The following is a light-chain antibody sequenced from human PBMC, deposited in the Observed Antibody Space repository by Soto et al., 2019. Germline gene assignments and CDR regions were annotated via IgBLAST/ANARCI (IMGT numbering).Light chain of an antibody. CDR3: QQYGSSPWT. CDR2: GAS. V-gene: IGKV3-20*01. CDR1: QSVSSSY. Sequence: TALTQSPGTLSLSPGERATLSCRASQSVSSSYLAWYQQKPGQAPRLLIYGASSRATGIPDRFSGSGSGTDFTLTISRLEPEDFAVYYCQQYGSSPWTFGQGTKVDIK. J-gene: IGKJ1*01.